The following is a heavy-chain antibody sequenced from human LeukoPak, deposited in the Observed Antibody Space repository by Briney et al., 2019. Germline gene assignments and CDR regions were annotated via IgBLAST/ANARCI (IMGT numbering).Heavy chain of an antibody. D-gene: IGHD4-11*01. CDR2: ISSSGSTI. CDR3: ARLGVTTTYNWFDP. Sequence: GGSLRLSCAASGFTFSSYEMNWVRQAPGKGLEWVSYISSSGSTIYYADSVKGRLTISRDNAKNSLYLQMNSLRAEDTAVYYCARLGVTTTYNWFDPWGQGTLVTVSS. CDR1: GFTFSSYE. J-gene: IGHJ5*02. V-gene: IGHV3-48*03.